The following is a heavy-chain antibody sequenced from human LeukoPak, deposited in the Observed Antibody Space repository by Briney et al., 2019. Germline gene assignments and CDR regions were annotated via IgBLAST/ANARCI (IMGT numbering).Heavy chain of an antibody. CDR3: PTDLWGYYDYVWGSYRYTTTDAFDI. J-gene: IGHJ3*02. V-gene: IGHV3-15*01. CDR1: GFTFSNAW. Sequence: GGSLRLSCAASGFTFSNAWMSWVRQAPGKGLEWVCRIKSKTDGGTTDYAAPVKGRFTISRDDSKNTLYLQMNSLKTEDTAVYYCPTDLWGYYDYVWGSYRYTTTDAFDIWGQGTMVTVSS. D-gene: IGHD3-16*02. CDR2: IKSKTDGGTT.